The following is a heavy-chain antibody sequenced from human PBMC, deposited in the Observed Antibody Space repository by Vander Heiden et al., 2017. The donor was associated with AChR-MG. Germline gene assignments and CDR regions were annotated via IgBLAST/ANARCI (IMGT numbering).Heavy chain of an antibody. Sequence: EVQLVESGGGLVKPGGSLRLSCAASGFTFSSYSMNWVRQAPGKGLEWVSSISSSSSYIYYADSVKGRFTISRDNAKNSLYLQMKSLRAEDTAVYYCASEGGYWAPFDYWGQGTLVTVSS. D-gene: IGHD2-8*02. CDR3: ASEGGYWAPFDY. CDR2: ISSSSSYI. CDR1: GFTFSSYS. V-gene: IGHV3-21*01. J-gene: IGHJ4*02.